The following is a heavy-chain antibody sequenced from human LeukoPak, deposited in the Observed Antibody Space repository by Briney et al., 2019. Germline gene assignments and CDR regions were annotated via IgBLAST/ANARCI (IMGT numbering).Heavy chain of an antibody. CDR1: GFSINTYT. D-gene: IGHD3-10*01. CDR2: IRNSDGMT. CDR3: ARGGGRYYGSGSYFDY. Sequence: PGGSLRLSCDASGFSINTYTMYWVRQAPGQGLEWVSGIRNSDGMTYYADSVRGRFTISTDNSKNTLYLQMNSLRAEDTAVYYCARGGGRYYGSGSYFDYWGQGTLVTVSS. J-gene: IGHJ4*02. V-gene: IGHV3-23*01.